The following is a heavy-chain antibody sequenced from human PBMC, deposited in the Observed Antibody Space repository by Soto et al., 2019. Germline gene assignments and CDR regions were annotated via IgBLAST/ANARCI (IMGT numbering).Heavy chain of an antibody. Sequence: GESLKISCKGSGYNFAYFWIGWVRQMPGRGLELMGIIYPGNSDTTYSPSFQGQVTISADKSIRTAYLQWRSLRASDTAIYYCARAFRGSTYGMDVWGQGTTVTVSS. CDR1: GYNFAYFW. V-gene: IGHV5-51*01. CDR2: IYPGNSDT. D-gene: IGHD3-16*01. J-gene: IGHJ6*02. CDR3: ARAFRGSTYGMDV.